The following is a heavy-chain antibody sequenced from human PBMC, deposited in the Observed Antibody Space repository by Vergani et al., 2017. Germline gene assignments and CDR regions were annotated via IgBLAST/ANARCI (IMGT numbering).Heavy chain of an antibody. J-gene: IGHJ6*03. CDR2: IIPIFGPA. Sequence: QVQLVQSGAEVKKPGASVKVSCKASGYTFTGYYMHWVRQAPGQGLEWMGGIIPIFGPANYAQKFQGRVTITADESTSTAYMELSSLRAEDTAVYYCARGDITMVRGVIGYYYYYMDVWGKGTTVTVSS. D-gene: IGHD3-10*01. CDR1: GYTFTGYY. CDR3: ARGDITMVRGVIGYYYYYMDV. V-gene: IGHV1-69*01.